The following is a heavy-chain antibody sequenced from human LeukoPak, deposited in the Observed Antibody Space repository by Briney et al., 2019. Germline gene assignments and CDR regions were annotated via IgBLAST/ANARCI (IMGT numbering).Heavy chain of an antibody. CDR3: ARESGYWFDP. CDR2: ISYDGSNK. Sequence: GRSLRLSCAASGFTFSSYGMHWVRQAPGKGLEWVAVISYDGSNKYYADSVKGRFTISRDNAKNSLYLQMNSLRAEDTAVYYCARESGYWFDPWGQGTLVTVSS. CDR1: GFTFSSYG. V-gene: IGHV3-30*03. J-gene: IGHJ5*02.